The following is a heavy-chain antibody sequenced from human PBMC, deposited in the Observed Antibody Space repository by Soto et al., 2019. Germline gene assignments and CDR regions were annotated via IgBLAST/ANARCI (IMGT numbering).Heavy chain of an antibody. CDR1: GGTFSSYA. CDR2: IIPIFGAA. Sequence: QVQLVQSGAEVKKPGSSVTVSCKASGGTFSSYAISWVRQAPGQGLEWMGGIIPIFGAANYAQKFQGRVTSNEDKSPITAYIELGSLRPDDTAVCYFARSATVTTAAVDLWGQGTMVTVSS. D-gene: IGHD4-17*01. CDR3: ARSATVTTAAVDL. V-gene: IGHV1-69*06. J-gene: IGHJ3*01.